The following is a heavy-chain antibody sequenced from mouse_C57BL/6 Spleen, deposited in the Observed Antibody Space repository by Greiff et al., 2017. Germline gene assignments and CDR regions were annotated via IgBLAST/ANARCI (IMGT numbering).Heavy chain of an antibody. Sequence: EVKLQESGGGLVKPGGSLKLSCAASGFTFSSYTMSWVRQTPEKRLEWVATISGGGGNTYYPDSVKGRFTISRDNAKNTLYLQMSSLRSEDTALYYCASHSYYSNYVVYFDVWGTGTTVTVSS. CDR2: ISGGGGNT. D-gene: IGHD2-5*01. CDR3: ASHSYYSNYVVYFDV. J-gene: IGHJ1*03. CDR1: GFTFSSYT. V-gene: IGHV5-9*01.